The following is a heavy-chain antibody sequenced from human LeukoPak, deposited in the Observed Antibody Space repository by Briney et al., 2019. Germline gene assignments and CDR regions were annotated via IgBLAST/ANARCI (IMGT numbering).Heavy chain of an antibody. CDR2: IYSGGST. J-gene: IGHJ2*01. V-gene: IGHV3-53*01. D-gene: IGHD1-20*01. CDR3: ARGAGITVVTGYFDL. Sequence: GGSLRLSCAASGFTVSNHYMSWVRQAPGKGLECVSIIYSGGSTYYGDSVKGRFTVSRDNSKNTLYLQMNSLRAEDRAVYYCARGAGITVVTGYFDLWGRGTLVTVSS. CDR1: GFTVSNHY.